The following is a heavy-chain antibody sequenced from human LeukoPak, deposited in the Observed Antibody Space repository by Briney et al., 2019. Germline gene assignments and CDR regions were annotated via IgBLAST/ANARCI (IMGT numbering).Heavy chain of an antibody. CDR2: IIPIFGTA. D-gene: IGHD5-24*01. CDR1: GGTFSSYV. Sequence: SVKVSCKVSGGTFSSYVISWVRQAPGQGLEWMGRIIPIFGTANYAQKFQGRVTITTDESTSTAYMELSSLRSEDTAVYYCARGTGRDGYNFDYWGQGTLVTVSS. V-gene: IGHV1-69*05. J-gene: IGHJ4*02. CDR3: ARGTGRDGYNFDY.